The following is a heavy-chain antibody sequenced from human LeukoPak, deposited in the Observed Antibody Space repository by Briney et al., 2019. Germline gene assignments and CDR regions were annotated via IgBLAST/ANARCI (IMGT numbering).Heavy chain of an antibody. D-gene: IGHD6-13*01. Sequence: ASVKVSCKASGYTFTSYAMHWVRQAPGQRLEWMGWINAGNGNTKYSQEFQGRVTITRDTSASTAYMELSSLRSEDMAVYYCARTPPGYSSSWYYDYWGQGTLVTVSS. V-gene: IGHV1-3*03. CDR3: ARTPPGYSSSWYYDY. CDR2: INAGNGNT. CDR1: GYTFTSYA. J-gene: IGHJ4*02.